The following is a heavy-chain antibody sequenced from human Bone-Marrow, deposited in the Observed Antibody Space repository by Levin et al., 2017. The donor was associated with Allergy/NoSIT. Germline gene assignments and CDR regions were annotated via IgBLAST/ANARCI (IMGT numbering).Heavy chain of an antibody. D-gene: IGHD4-17*01. J-gene: IGHJ3*01. V-gene: IGHV4-30-2*06. CDR2: IFHSGDT. CDR1: GGSISGSDYS. Sequence: SETLSLTCAVSGGSISGSDYSLSWMRQSPGKGLEWIGYIFHSGDTYYNPSLKSRVSISVDMSKTQFSLTLNSVTAADTAVYYWSRGATVTPGGNDSFDLWGQGTKVTVS. CDR3: SRGATVTPGGNDSFDL.